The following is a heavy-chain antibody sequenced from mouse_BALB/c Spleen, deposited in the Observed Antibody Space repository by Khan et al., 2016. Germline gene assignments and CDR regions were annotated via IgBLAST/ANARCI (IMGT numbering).Heavy chain of an antibody. J-gene: IGHJ4*01. CDR3: ASIYDGYYVGLYYA. V-gene: IGHV9-3-1*01. Sequence: QLGESGRGGKKRGEKGKSAGKEAGESGTNDGMNWVKQAPGKGLKWMGWINTYTGEPTYADDFKGRFAFSLETSASTAYLQINNLKNEDTATYFCASIYDGYYVGLYYA. CDR1: GESGTNDG. CDR2: INTYTGEP. D-gene: IGHD2-3*01.